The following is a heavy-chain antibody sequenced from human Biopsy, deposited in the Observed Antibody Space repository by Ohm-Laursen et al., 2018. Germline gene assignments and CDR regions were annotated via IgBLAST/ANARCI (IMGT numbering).Heavy chain of an antibody. Sequence: SETLSLTCPVSGDSVTKYYWSWIRQPPGKGLEWIGHIYYSVMTNYNPSLQSRVTILVDTSKNQFSLKLNSVTAADTAVYYCGRREVVITHDAFDTWGQGTMVTVSS. CDR3: GRREVVITHDAFDT. CDR2: IYYSVMT. V-gene: IGHV4-59*08. D-gene: IGHD3-22*01. CDR1: GDSVTKYY. J-gene: IGHJ3*02.